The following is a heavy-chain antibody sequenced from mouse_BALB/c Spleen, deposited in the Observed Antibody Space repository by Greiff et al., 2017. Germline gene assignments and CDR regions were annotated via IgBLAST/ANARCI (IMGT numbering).Heavy chain of an antibody. CDR1: GFTFSIYA. CDR3: ARGNYYAMDY. CDR2: ISSGGST. J-gene: IGHJ4*01. V-gene: IGHV5-6-5*01. Sequence: EVQGVESGGGLVKPGGSLKLSCAASGFTFSIYAMSWVRQTPEKRLEWVASISSGGSTYYPDSVKGRFTISRDNARNILYLQMSSLRSEDTAMYYCARGNYYAMDYWGQGTSVTVSS.